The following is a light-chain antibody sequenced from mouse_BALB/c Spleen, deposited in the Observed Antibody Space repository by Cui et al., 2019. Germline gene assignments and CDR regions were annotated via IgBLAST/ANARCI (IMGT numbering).Light chain of an antibody. CDR2: DTS. V-gene: IGKV4-69*01. Sequence: QILLTKSPAIMSASPGEKVTMTCSASSSVSYMHWYQQKPGSSPKPWIYDTSNLASGFPARFSGSGSGTSYSLIISSMEAEDAATYYCHQRSSYRTFGGGTKLEIK. CDR1: SSVSY. CDR3: HQRSSYRT. J-gene: IGKJ1*01.